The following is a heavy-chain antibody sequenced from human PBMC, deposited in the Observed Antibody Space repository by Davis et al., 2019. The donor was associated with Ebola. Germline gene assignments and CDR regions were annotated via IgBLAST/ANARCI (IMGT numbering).Heavy chain of an antibody. CDR2: IYYSGST. Sequence: MPSETLSLTCTVSGGSINSSLYNWGWIRQPPGKGLEWIGSIYYSGSTFYNPSLRSRVTISVDTSKNQFSLKLTSVTAADTAVYFCGRMTVATWTEYYFDFWGQGTLVTVSS. D-gene: IGHD6-19*01. J-gene: IGHJ4*02. V-gene: IGHV4-39*01. CDR1: GGSINSSLYN. CDR3: GRMTVATWTEYYFDF.